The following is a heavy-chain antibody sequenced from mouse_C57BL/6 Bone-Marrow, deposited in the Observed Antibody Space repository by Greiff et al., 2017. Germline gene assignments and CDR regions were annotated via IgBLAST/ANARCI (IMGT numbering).Heavy chain of an antibody. CDR2: ISSGGSYT. CDR3: ARHPTVVPFDY. CDR1: GFTFSSYG. D-gene: IGHD1-1*01. Sequence: EVKLVESGGDLVKPGGSLKLSCAASGFTFSSYGMSWVRQTPDKRLEWVATISSGGSYTYYPDSVTGRFTISRDNAKNTLYLQMGSLKSEDTAMYYCARHPTVVPFDYWGQGTTLTVSS. V-gene: IGHV5-6*01. J-gene: IGHJ2*01.